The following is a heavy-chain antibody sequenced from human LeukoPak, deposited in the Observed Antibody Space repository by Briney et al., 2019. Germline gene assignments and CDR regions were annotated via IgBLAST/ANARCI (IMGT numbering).Heavy chain of an antibody. J-gene: IGHJ4*02. CDR1: GFTFSNYD. CDR3: AKDRARAAAGFFDY. D-gene: IGHD6-13*01. V-gene: IGHV3-23*01. Sequence: GGSLRLSCAASGFTFSNYDMGWVRQAPGEGLEWVLSISAGGGAIYYADSVKGRFTISRDNSKNTLDLQLNSLRAEDTAVYYCAKDRARAAAGFFDYWGQGTLVTVSS. CDR2: ISAGGGAI.